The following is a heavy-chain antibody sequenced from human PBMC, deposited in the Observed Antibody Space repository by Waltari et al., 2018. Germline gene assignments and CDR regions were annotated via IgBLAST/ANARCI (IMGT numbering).Heavy chain of an antibody. V-gene: IGHV3-7*01. CDR3: ARSRKSRPRYFDY. J-gene: IGHJ4*02. CDR2: IKQDGSVK. Sequence: EVQLVESGGGLVQPGGSLRLSCAAPGFTFSTHWMRWVRQAPGKGLEWVANIKQDGSVKDYVDSVKGRFTISRDNAKNSVYLQMNSLGVEDTAVYYCARSRKSRPRYFDYWGQGTLVAVSS. CDR1: GFTFSTHW.